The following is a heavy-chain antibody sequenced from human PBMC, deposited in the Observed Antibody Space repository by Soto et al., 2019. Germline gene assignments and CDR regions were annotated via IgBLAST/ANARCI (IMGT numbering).Heavy chain of an antibody. V-gene: IGHV3-23*01. J-gene: IGHJ6*02. CDR3: AKEGGYRKYYYYGMDV. CDR1: GFTFSSYA. Sequence: GGSLRLSCAASGFTFSSYAMSWVRQAPGKGLEWVSAISGSGGSTYYADSVKGRFTISRDNSKNTLYLQMNSLRAEDTAVYYCAKEGGYRKYYYYGMDVWGQGTTVTVSS. CDR2: ISGSGGST. D-gene: IGHD5-18*01.